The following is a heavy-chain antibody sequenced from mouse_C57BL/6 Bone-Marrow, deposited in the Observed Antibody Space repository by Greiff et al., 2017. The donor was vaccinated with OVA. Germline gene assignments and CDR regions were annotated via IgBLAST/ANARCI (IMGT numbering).Heavy chain of an antibody. D-gene: IGHD2-4*01. V-gene: IGHV1-50*01. CDR1: GYTFTSYW. CDR2: IDPSDSYT. CDR3: AREAYDYEGYFDY. Sequence: VQLQQPGAELVKPGASVKLSCKASGYTFTSYWMQWVKQRPGQGLEWIGQIDPSDSYTNYHQKFKGKATLTVDTSSSTAYMPLSSLTSEDSAVYYCAREAYDYEGYFDYWGQGTTLTVSS. J-gene: IGHJ2*01.